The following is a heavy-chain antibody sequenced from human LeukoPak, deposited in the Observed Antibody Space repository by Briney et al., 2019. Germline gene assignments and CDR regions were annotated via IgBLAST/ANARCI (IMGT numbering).Heavy chain of an antibody. CDR2: IFYSGST. CDR3: ATQILLRHYY. D-gene: IGHD3-22*01. CDR1: GDSISSSSYY. V-gene: IGHV4-39*01. J-gene: IGHJ4*02. Sequence: SETLSLPCSVSGDSISSSSYYWGWIRQPPGRGLEWIGSIFYSGSTYYNPSLKSRVTISVDTSNNQFSLKLTSVTAADTAIYYCATQILLRHYYWGQGTLVTVSS.